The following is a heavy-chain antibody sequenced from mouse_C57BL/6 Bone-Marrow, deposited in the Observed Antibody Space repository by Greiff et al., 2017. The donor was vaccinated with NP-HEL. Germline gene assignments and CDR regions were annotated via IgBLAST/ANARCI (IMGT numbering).Heavy chain of an antibody. CDR2: IWTGGGT. D-gene: IGHD2-4*01. J-gene: IGHJ4*01. CDR1: GFSLTSYA. V-gene: IGHV2-9-1*01. CDR3: ARIYYDYLYYAMDY. Sequence: VKLEESGPGLVAPSQSLSITCTVSGFSLTSYAISWVRQPPGKGLEWLGVIWTGGGTNYNSALKSRLSISKDNSKSQVFLKMNSLQTDDTARYYCARIYYDYLYYAMDYWGQGTSVTVSS.